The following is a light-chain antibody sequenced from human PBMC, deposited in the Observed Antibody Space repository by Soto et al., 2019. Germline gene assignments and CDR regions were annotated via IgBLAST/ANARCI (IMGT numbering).Light chain of an antibody. CDR2: ATS. CDR1: QSVSSN. J-gene: IGKJ5*01. V-gene: IGKV3-15*01. CDR3: QQYHNWLAVT. Sequence: EIVMTQSPGTLSVSPGEGVTLSCRASQSVSSNLAWYQQKPGQVPRLLIYATSTRATGIPARFSGSGSGTQFTLIISNLQSEDFAVYYCQQYHNWLAVTFGQGTRLDIK.